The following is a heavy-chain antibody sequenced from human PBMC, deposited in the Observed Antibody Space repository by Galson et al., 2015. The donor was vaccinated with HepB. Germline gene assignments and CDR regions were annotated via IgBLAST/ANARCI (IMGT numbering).Heavy chain of an antibody. CDR1: GDSISNDRW. Sequence: SETLSLTCAVSGDSISNDRWWSWVRQPPGEGLEWIAEAYHSGGTNYRPSLKSRVTISVDKSKNQFSLKLTSVTAADTAVYYCARAKEGRGYFDYWGQGTLVTVSS. CDR3: ARAKEGRGYFDY. D-gene: IGHD3-10*01. V-gene: IGHV4-4*02. CDR2: AYHSGGT. J-gene: IGHJ4*02.